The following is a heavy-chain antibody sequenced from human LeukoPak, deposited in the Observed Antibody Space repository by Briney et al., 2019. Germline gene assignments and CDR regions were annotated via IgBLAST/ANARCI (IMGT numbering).Heavy chain of an antibody. Sequence: SETLSLTCAVSGGSISSGGYSWSWIRQPPGKGLEWIGYIYHSGSTYYNPSLKSRVTISLDTSENHFSLKLSSVTAADTAVYYCARVTTGGYYNYWGQGTLVTVSS. CDR2: IYHSGST. D-gene: IGHD3-22*01. CDR1: GGSISSGGYS. V-gene: IGHV4-30-2*01. J-gene: IGHJ4*02. CDR3: ARVTTGGYYNY.